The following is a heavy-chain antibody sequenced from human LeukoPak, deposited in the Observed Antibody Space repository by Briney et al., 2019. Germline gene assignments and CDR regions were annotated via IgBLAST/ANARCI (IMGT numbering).Heavy chain of an antibody. CDR1: GFTFSRYA. D-gene: IGHD2-2*01. Sequence: GGSLRLSCAATGFTFSRYAMNWVRQAPGKGLEWVSYINTDSSDIHYADSVKGRFTISRDNARNTLYLQLSSLRAEDSAVYYCARDTFQPGLIDSWGQGTLVTVSS. CDR2: INTDSSDI. CDR3: ARDTFQPGLIDS. J-gene: IGHJ4*02. V-gene: IGHV3-21*05.